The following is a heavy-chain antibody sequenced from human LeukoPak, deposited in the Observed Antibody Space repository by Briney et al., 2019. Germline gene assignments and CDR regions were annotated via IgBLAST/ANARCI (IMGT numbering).Heavy chain of an antibody. CDR3: TRSPYLPYYFYYMDV. D-gene: IGHD5/OR15-5a*01. V-gene: IGHV3-49*04. CDR1: RFTFSNYE. J-gene: IGHJ6*03. CDR2: IRSKDYGGTT. Sequence: PGGSLRLSCAASRFTFSNYEMNWVRQAPGKGLEWVGFIRSKDYGGTTDYAASVKGRFTISRDDSKSIAYLQMNSLKTEDTAVYYCTRSPYLPYYFYYMDVWGKGTTVTVSS.